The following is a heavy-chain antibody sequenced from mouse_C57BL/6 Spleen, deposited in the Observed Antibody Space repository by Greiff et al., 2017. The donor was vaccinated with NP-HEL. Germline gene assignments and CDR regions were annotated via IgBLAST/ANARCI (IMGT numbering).Heavy chain of an antibody. J-gene: IGHJ2*01. CDR1: GYTFTDYY. CDR2: INPNNGGT. Sequence: EVQLQQSGPELVKPGASVKISCKASGYTFTDYYMNWVKQSHGKSLEWIGDINPNNGGTSYNQKFKGKATLTVDKSSSTAYMELRSLTSEDSAVYYCARWDYYSNLEHWGQGTTLTVSS. CDR3: ARWDYYSNLEH. D-gene: IGHD2-5*01. V-gene: IGHV1-26*01.